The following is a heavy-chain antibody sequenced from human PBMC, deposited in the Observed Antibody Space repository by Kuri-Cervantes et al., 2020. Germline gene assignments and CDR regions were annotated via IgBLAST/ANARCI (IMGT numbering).Heavy chain of an antibody. CDR2: ISYDGSNK. J-gene: IGHJ4*02. CDR3: ARAKQDYYDSSGYLDY. CDR1: GFTFSCYA. D-gene: IGHD3-22*01. Sequence: GESLKISCAASGFTFSCYAMHWVRQAPGKGLEWVAVISYDGSNKYYADSVKGRFTISRDHSKSTLFLQMNSLRDEDTAVYYCARAKQDYYDSSGYLDYWGQGTLVTVSS. V-gene: IGHV3-30*07.